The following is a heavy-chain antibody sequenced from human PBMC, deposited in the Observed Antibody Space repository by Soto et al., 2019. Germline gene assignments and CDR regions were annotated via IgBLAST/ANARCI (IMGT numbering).Heavy chain of an antibody. V-gene: IGHV1-69*13. CDR3: AKDHGYDFWSGYPDAFDI. CDR1: GGTFSSYA. CDR2: ITPIFGTA. J-gene: IGHJ3*02. Sequence: SLKVSCKASGGTFSSYAISWVRQAPGQGLEWMGGITPIFGTANYAQKFQGRVTITADESTSTAYMELSSLRSEDTAVYYCAKDHGYDFWSGYPDAFDIWGQGIMVTVSS. D-gene: IGHD3-3*01.